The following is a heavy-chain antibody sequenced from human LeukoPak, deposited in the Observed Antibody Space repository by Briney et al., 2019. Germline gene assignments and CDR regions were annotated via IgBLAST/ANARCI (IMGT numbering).Heavy chain of an antibody. CDR1: GGSFSGYY. J-gene: IGHJ6*04. CDR2: INHSGST. Sequence: PSETLSLTCAVYGGSFSGYYWSWIRQPPGKGLEWIGEINHSGSTNYNPSLKSRVTISVDTSKDQFSLKLSSVTAADTAVYYCARGLNGMDVWGKGTTVTVSS. V-gene: IGHV4-34*01. CDR3: ARGLNGMDV.